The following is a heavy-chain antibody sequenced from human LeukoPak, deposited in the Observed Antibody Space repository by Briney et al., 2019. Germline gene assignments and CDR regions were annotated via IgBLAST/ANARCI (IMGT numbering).Heavy chain of an antibody. Sequence: ASVKVSCKASGYTFTGYYMHWVRQAPGQGLEWMGWINPNSGGTNYAQKFQGRVTMTRDTSISTAYMELSRLRSDDTAVYYCAREGFLEWLLRGAFDIWGQGTMVTVSS. V-gene: IGHV1-2*02. CDR1: GYTFTGYY. D-gene: IGHD3-3*01. J-gene: IGHJ3*02. CDR3: AREGFLEWLLRGAFDI. CDR2: INPNSGGT.